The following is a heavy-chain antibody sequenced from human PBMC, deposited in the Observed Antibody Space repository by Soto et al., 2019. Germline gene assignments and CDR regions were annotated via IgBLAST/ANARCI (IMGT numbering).Heavy chain of an antibody. J-gene: IGHJ6*02. CDR1: GGTFSSYA. V-gene: IGHV1-69*13. CDR2: IIPIFGTA. Sequence: SVKVSCKASGGTFSSYAISWVRQAPGQGLEWMGGIIPIFGTANYAQKFQGRVTITADESTSTAYMELSSLRSEDTAVYYCARASYYYDSSGYYGINYYYYYGMDVWGQGTTVTFSS. CDR3: ARASYYYDSSGYYGINYYYYYGMDV. D-gene: IGHD3-22*01.